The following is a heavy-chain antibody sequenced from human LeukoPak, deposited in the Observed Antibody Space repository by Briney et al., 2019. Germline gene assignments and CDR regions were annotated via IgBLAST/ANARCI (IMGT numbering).Heavy chain of an antibody. V-gene: IGHV4-59*01. J-gene: IGHJ5*02. Sequence: SETLSLTCTVSGGSISPYFWSWFRQPPGKGLEWIGYISYAGSTIYSPSLKSRVTISVDTSKNQFSLQLTSVTAADTAVYYCARDDYRGVTNFDPWGQGTLVTVSS. CDR2: ISYAGST. CDR3: ARDDYRGVTNFDP. D-gene: IGHD3-10*01. CDR1: GGSISPYF.